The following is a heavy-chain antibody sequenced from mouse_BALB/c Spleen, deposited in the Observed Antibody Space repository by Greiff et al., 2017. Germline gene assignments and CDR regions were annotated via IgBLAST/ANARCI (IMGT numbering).Heavy chain of an antibody. D-gene: IGHD2-10*01. CDR2: IWGDGST. J-gene: IGHJ4*01. V-gene: IGHV2-6-7*01. CDR1: GFSLTGYG. Sequence: VQVVESGPGLVAPSQSLSITCTVSGFSLTGYGVNWVRQPPGKGLEWLGMIWGDGSTDYNSALKSRLSISKDNSKSQVFLKMNSLQTDDTARYYCARDGAYYGNYYAMDYWGQGTSVTVSS. CDR3: ARDGAYYGNYYAMDY.